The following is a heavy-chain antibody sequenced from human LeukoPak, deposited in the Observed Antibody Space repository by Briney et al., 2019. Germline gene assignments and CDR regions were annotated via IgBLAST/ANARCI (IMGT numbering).Heavy chain of an antibody. CDR2: MNNGPGAT. Sequence: GGSLRLSCAASGFSFSTSPMSWVRQPPGKGLELVSAMNNGPGATFYRDSVRGRFTISRDDSQSTLYLQMNSLRAEDTGTYYCAKTHYDLLDVWGQGTTVTVSS. J-gene: IGHJ6*02. V-gene: IGHV3-23*01. D-gene: IGHD5-12*01. CDR3: AKTHYDLLDV. CDR1: GFSFSTSP.